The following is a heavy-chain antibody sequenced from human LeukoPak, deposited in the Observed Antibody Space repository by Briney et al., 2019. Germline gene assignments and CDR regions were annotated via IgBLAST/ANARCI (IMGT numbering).Heavy chain of an antibody. CDR3: ARAYYGSGKAAMDV. J-gene: IGHJ6*04. Sequence: SETLSLTCDVSGDFIRSYWWGWVRQPAGKGLEWIGRIYTSGSTNYNPSLKSRVTMSVDTSKNQFSLKLSSVTAADTAVYYCARAYYGSGKAAMDVWGKGTTVTVSS. CDR1: GDFIRSYW. V-gene: IGHV4-4*07. CDR2: IYTSGST. D-gene: IGHD3-10*01.